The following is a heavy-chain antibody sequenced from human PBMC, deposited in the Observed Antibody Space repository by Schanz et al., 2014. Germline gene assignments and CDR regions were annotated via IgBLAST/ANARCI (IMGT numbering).Heavy chain of an antibody. D-gene: IGHD3-22*01. Sequence: EVQLVESGGGLVQPRGSLRLSCAASEFSFSSFGMNWVRQAPGKGLEWVSYISSSSSTLYYADSVKGRFTISRDNAKNSLYLQMNSLRAEDTGVYYCARGREVVAKIFDVWGQGTMVTVSS. CDR2: ISSSSSTL. V-gene: IGHV3-48*01. CDR3: ARGREVVAKIFDV. J-gene: IGHJ3*01. CDR1: EFSFSSFG.